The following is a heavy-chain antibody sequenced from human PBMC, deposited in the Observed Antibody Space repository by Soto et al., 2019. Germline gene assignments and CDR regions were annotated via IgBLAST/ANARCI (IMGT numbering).Heavy chain of an antibody. J-gene: IGHJ4*02. Sequence: SETLSLTCAVSSGSIDNVYWWSWVRQSPGKGLEWIGETSHDGVTNYKPSLKSRVTISVDTSKNQLSLKLSSVTAADTAVYYCTTGGDASKTGYWGQGTLVTVSS. CDR1: SGSIDNVYW. D-gene: IGHD1-1*01. V-gene: IGHV4-4*02. CDR2: TSHDGVT. CDR3: TTGGDASKTGY.